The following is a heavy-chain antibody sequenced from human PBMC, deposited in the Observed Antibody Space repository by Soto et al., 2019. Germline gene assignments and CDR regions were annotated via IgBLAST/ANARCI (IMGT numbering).Heavy chain of an antibody. Sequence: ASVKVSCKASGYTFTSYGISWVRQAPGQGLEWMGWISAYNGNTNYAQKLQGRVTMTTDTSTSTAYMELRSLRSDDTAVYYCAREDRITIFGVVKEWFDPWGQGTLVTVSS. D-gene: IGHD3-3*01. CDR2: ISAYNGNT. V-gene: IGHV1-18*01. J-gene: IGHJ5*02. CDR1: GYTFTSYG. CDR3: AREDRITIFGVVKEWFDP.